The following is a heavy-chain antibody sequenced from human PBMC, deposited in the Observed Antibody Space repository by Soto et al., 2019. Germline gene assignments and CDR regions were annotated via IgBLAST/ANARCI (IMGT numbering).Heavy chain of an antibody. CDR3: ARWWSGSRQGFDP. CDR2: IYYSGST. D-gene: IGHD3-3*01. CDR1: GGSISSGDYY. Sequence: QVQLQESGPGRVKPSQPLSLTCTVSGGSISSGDYYWSWSRQHPGKGLEWIGYIYYSGSTYYNPSLKGRVTISVDTSKNQFSLKLSSVTAADTAVYYCARWWSGSRQGFDPWCQGTLVTVSS. J-gene: IGHJ5*02. V-gene: IGHV4-31*03.